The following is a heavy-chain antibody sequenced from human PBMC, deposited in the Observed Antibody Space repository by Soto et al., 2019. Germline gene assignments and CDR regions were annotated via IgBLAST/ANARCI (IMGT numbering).Heavy chain of an antibody. Sequence: GGSLRLSCAASGFTFSSYGMHWVRQAPGKGLEWVAVISYDGSNKYYADSVKGRFTISRDNSKNTLYLQMNSLRAEDTAVYYCAKDWYSNYDRDWFDPWGQGTLVTVSS. V-gene: IGHV3-30*18. D-gene: IGHD4-4*01. CDR3: AKDWYSNYDRDWFDP. CDR1: GFTFSSYG. J-gene: IGHJ5*02. CDR2: ISYDGSNK.